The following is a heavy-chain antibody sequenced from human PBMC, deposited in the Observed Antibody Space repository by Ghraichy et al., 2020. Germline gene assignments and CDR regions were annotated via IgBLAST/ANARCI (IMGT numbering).Heavy chain of an antibody. CDR2: ISTSGST. J-gene: IGHJ5*02. Sequence: SETLSLTCTVSGGSISGYYWSWIRQPAGKGLEWIGRISTSGSTNYNPSLKSRVTMSVDTSKNQFSLNLSSVTAVDTAVYYCARDKREWESNWFDPWGQGTLVTVSS. V-gene: IGHV4-4*07. CDR1: GGSISGYY. CDR3: ARDKREWESNWFDP. D-gene: IGHD1-26*01.